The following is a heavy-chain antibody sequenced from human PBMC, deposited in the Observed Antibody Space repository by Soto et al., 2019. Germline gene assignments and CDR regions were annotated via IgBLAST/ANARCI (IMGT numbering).Heavy chain of an antibody. CDR3: ARGPDVLRFLEWLPRGYYGMDV. J-gene: IGHJ6*02. V-gene: IGHV1-8*01. CDR1: GYTFTSYD. Sequence: ASVKVSCKASGYTFTSYDINWVRQATGQGLEWMGWMNPNSGNTGYAQKFQGRVTMTGNTSISTAYMELSSLRSEDTAVYYCARGPDVLRFLEWLPRGYYGMDVWGQGTTVTVSS. D-gene: IGHD3-3*01. CDR2: MNPNSGNT.